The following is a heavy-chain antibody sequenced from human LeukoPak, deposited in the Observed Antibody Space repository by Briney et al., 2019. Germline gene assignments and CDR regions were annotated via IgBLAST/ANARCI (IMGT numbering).Heavy chain of an antibody. J-gene: IGHJ4*02. CDR3: TKDLSALQWAGDETTVTEGY. CDR1: GFTFSSCA. V-gene: IGHV3-23*01. CDR2: ITNGGTT. Sequence: PGGSLRLSCTASGFTFSSCAMNWVRQAPGKGLDWVSVITNGGTTYYADSVKGWFTISRDNSKSTLFLQMNSLRAEDTAIYYCTKDLSALQWAGDETTVTEGYWGQGTLVTVSS. D-gene: IGHD4-17*01.